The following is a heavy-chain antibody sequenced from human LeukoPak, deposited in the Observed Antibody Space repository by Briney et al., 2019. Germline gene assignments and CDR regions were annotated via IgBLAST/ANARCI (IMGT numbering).Heavy chain of an antibody. CDR2: TYYRSKWYN. D-gene: IGHD6-19*01. CDR1: GDSVSSNSAA. CDR3: ARGRTGYSSGWYAPYYYYYGMDV. J-gene: IGHJ6*02. V-gene: IGHV6-1*01. Sequence: SQTLSLTCAISGDSVSSNSAAWNWIRQSPSRGLEWLGRTYYRSKWYNEYAVSVKSRITINPDTSKNQFSLQLNSVTAADTAVYYCARGRTGYSSGWYAPYYYYYGMDVWGQGTTVTVSS.